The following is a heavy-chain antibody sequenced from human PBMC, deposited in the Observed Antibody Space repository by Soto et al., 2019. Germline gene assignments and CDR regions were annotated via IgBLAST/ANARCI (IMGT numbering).Heavy chain of an antibody. CDR1: GGSISSSSYY. CDR3: ARQASGYYYGWFDP. Sequence: SETLSLTCTVSGGSISSSSYYWGWIRQPPGKGLDWIGSIYFSGGTFYTPSLKSRVTISVDTSNNQFSLKLSSVTAADTAVYYCARQASGYYYGWFDPWGQGTLVTVSS. D-gene: IGHD3-22*01. V-gene: IGHV4-39*01. CDR2: IYFSGGT. J-gene: IGHJ5*02.